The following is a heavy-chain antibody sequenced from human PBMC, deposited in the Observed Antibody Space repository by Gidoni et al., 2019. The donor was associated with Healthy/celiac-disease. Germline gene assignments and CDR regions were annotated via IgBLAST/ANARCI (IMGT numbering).Heavy chain of an antibody. CDR1: GGSISSGGYY. J-gene: IGHJ4*02. V-gene: IGHV4-31*03. CDR3: AREATVTTRIGY. Sequence: QVQLQESGPGLVKPAQTLSLTCTVPGGSISSGGYYWSWIRQHPGKGLEWIGYIYYSGSTYYNPSLKSRVTISVDTSKNQFSLKLSSVTAADTAVYYCAREATVTTRIGYWGQGTLVTVSS. D-gene: IGHD4-17*01. CDR2: IYYSGST.